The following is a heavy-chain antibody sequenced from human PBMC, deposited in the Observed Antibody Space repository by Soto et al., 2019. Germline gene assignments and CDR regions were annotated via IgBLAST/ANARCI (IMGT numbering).Heavy chain of an antibody. Sequence: QLQLQESGPGLVKPSETLSLTCTVSGDSISSSTYYWGWIRQPPGKGLEWIGNIYSSGSTLYNPSLKSRVTISVDTSKNQFSLSLISVTAADTAVYYCARRGSGSSFDYWGQGTLVTVSS. J-gene: IGHJ4*01. V-gene: IGHV4-39*01. CDR2: IYSSGST. D-gene: IGHD3-10*01. CDR1: GDSISSSTYY. CDR3: ARRGSGSSFDY.